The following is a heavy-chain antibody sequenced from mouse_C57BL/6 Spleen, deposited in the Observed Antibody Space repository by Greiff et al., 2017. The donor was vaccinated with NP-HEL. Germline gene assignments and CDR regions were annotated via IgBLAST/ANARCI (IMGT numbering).Heavy chain of an antibody. CDR2: IDPSDSYT. CDR3: ARKEFITTVVADFDY. Sequence: QVQLKQPGAELVRPGTSVKLSCKASGYTFTSYWMHWVKQRPGQGLEWIGVIDPSDSYTNYNQKFKGKATLTVDTSSSTAYMQLSSLTSEDSAVYYCARKEFITTVVADFDYWGQGTTLTVSS. D-gene: IGHD1-1*01. J-gene: IGHJ2*01. CDR1: GYTFTSYW. V-gene: IGHV1-59*01.